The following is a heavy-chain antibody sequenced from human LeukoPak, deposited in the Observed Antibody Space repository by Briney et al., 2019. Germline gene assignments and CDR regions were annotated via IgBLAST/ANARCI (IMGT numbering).Heavy chain of an antibody. CDR2: IYPGDSDT. CDR1: GYSFTSYW. Sequence: GESLKISCKGSGYSFTSYWIGWVRQMPGKGLEWMGIIYPGDSDTRYSPSFQGQVTISADKSISTAYLQWSSLKASGTAMYYCARPHSSGWFSDAFDIWGQGTMVTVSS. CDR3: ARPHSSGWFSDAFDI. D-gene: IGHD6-19*01. J-gene: IGHJ3*02. V-gene: IGHV5-51*01.